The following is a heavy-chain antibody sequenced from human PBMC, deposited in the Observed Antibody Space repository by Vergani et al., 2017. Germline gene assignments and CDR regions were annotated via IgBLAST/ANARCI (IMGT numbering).Heavy chain of an antibody. J-gene: IGHJ5*02. CDR1: GGTFSSYS. CDR2: IIPIVGIA. Sequence: QVQLVQSGAEVKKPGASVKVSCKASGGTFSSYSISWVRQAPGQGLEWMATIIPIVGIANYAHKFQGRVTSTADKSTSTAYMELSSLRSEDTAVYYWAREIVRGITMIVVVTDWFDPGGQGTLVTVSS. CDR3: AREIVRGITMIVVVTDWFDP. D-gene: IGHD3-22*01. V-gene: IGHV1-69*04.